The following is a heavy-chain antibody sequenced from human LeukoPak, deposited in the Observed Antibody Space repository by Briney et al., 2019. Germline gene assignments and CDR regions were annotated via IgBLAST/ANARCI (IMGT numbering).Heavy chain of an antibody. J-gene: IGHJ5*02. CDR1: GFTFSSYA. CDR2: ISGSGGST. CDR3: ARDGDLDFWSGYYPHWFDP. V-gene: IGHV3-23*01. Sequence: GGSLRLSCAASGFTFSSYAMSWVRQAPGKGLEWVSAISGSGGSTYYADSVKGRFTISRDNAKNSLYLQMNSLRAEDTAVYYCARDGDLDFWSGYYPHWFDPWGQGTLVTVSS. D-gene: IGHD3-3*01.